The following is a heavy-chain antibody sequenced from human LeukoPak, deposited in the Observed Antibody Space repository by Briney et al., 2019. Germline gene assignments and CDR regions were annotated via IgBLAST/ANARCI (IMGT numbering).Heavy chain of an antibody. CDR3: ARDGYYYDSSGYYTHAFDI. CDR1: TGSISNSSYY. D-gene: IGHD3-22*01. Sequence: SETLSLTCTVSTGSISNSSYYWGWFRQPPGKGLEWIGYIYYSGSTYYNPSLKSRVTISVDTSKNQFSLKLSSVTAADTAVYYCARDGYYYDSSGYYTHAFDIWGQGTMVTVSS. CDR2: IYYSGST. V-gene: IGHV4-39*07. J-gene: IGHJ3*02.